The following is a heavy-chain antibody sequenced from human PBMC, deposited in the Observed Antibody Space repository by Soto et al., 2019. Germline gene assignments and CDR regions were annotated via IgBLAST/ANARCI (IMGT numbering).Heavy chain of an antibody. J-gene: IGHJ4*02. CDR1: GFTISEYS. D-gene: IGHD5-12*01. CDR2: ITHSGTYV. Sequence: SGGSLRLSCTASGFTISEYSMSWVRQAPGKGLEWVSSITHSGTYVYYADSVKGRFTISRDSASNSLFLQMTSLRAEDTAVYHCARARGNDWYSDYWGQGTLVTVSS. CDR3: ARARGNDWYSDY. V-gene: IGHV3-21*01.